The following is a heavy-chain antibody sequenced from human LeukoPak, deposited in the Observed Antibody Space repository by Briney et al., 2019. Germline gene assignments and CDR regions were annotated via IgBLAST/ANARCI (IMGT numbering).Heavy chain of an antibody. V-gene: IGHV3-66*01. J-gene: IGHJ6*02. D-gene: IGHD5-12*01. Sequence: GGSLRLSCVASRFTVSNNHMNWVRQAPGKGLEWVSVIYNGDNTYYADSVQGRFTISKDNSKNTLYLQMNSLRPEDTAVYYCARDEGGYLYYYYGMDVWGQGTTVTVSS. CDR3: ARDEGGYLYYYYGMDV. CDR2: IYNGDNT. CDR1: RFTVSNNH.